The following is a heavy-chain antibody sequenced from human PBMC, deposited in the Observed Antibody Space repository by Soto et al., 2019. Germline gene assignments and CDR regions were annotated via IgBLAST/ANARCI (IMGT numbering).Heavy chain of an antibody. CDR2: INHSGST. Sequence: SETLSLTCAVYGGSFSGYYWSWIRQPPGKGLEWIGEINHSGSTNYNPSLKSRVTISVDTSKNQFSLKLSSVTAADTAVYYCASALNSSSWSFNYWGQGTLVTVSS. D-gene: IGHD6-13*01. J-gene: IGHJ4*02. V-gene: IGHV4-34*01. CDR1: GGSFSGYY. CDR3: ASALNSSSWSFNY.